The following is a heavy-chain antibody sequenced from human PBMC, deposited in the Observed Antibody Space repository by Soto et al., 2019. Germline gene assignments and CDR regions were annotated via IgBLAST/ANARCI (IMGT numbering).Heavy chain of an antibody. CDR2: ISWNSGDM. D-gene: IGHD1-26*01. J-gene: IGHJ4*02. V-gene: IGHV3-9*01. Sequence: PGGSLRLSCAASGFTFDDYGMHWVRQAPGKGLEWVSGISWNSGDMGHADSVKGRFTISRDNAKNSLYLQMNSLRAEDTALYYCAKGPWGASGYFDYWGQGTLVTVSS. CDR1: GFTFDDYG. CDR3: AKGPWGASGYFDY.